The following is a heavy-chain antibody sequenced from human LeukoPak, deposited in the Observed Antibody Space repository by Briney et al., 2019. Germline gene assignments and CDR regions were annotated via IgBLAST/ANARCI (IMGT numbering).Heavy chain of an antibody. CDR1: GFTFSSYG. CDR2: IWYDGRNK. J-gene: IGHJ3*02. CDR3: ARVNRGDAFDI. V-gene: IGHV3-33*01. D-gene: IGHD3-16*02. Sequence: GRSLRLSCAASGFTFSSYGMHWVRQAPGKGLEWVAVIWYDGRNKFYADSLKGRFTISRDNSKNTLYLKMNSLRAEDTAVYYCARVNRGDAFDIWGQGTLVTVSS.